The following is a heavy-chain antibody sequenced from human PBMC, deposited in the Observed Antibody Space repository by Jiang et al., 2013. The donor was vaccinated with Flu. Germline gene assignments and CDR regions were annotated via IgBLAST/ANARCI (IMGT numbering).Heavy chain of an antibody. D-gene: IGHD3-16*02. CDR1: GYSFTSYW. Sequence: GAEVKKPGESLRISCKGSGYSFTSYWISWVRQMPGKGLEWMGRIDPSDSYTNYSPSFQGHVTISADKSISTAYLQWSSLKASDTAMYYCARLGTGYDYVWGSYRSLWYFDYWGPGNPGHRLL. J-gene: IGHJ4*02. CDR2: IDPSDSYT. V-gene: IGHV5-10-1*01. CDR3: ARLGTGYDYVWGSYRSLWYFDY.